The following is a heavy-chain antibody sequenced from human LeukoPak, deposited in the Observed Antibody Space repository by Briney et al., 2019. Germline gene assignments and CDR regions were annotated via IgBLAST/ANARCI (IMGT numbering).Heavy chain of an antibody. V-gene: IGHV4-4*07. Sequence: PSETLSLTCTVSGGSISSYYWSWIRQPAGKGLEWIGRIYTSGSTNYNPSLKSRVTMSVDTSKNQFSLKLSSVTAADTAVYYCARAHYDSSGYYSSYFDHWGQGTLVTVSS. CDR3: ARAHYDSSGYYSSYFDH. CDR2: IYTSGST. J-gene: IGHJ4*02. D-gene: IGHD3-22*01. CDR1: GGSISSYY.